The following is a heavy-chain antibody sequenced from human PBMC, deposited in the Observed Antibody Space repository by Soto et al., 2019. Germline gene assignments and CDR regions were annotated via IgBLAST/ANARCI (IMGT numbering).Heavy chain of an antibody. V-gene: IGHV1-69*01. CDR1: GGIFSSNA. J-gene: IGHJ4*02. CDR2: ILPIFDTT. D-gene: IGHD5-18*01. CDR3: ATGGREYRSAPRFYCEY. Sequence: QVQLVQYGAEVKKPGSSVKVSCQASGGIFSSNAISWVRQAPGQGLEWMGGILPIFDTTHYAQKFQGRVTITADESTNTAYMELSSLKSEYTALYYCATGGREYRSAPRFYCEYWGQGTLVTVSS.